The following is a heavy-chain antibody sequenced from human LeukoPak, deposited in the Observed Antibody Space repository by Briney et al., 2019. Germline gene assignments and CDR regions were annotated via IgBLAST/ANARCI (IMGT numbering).Heavy chain of an antibody. CDR2: IYYSGST. CDR3: ARGVRGVSPYYFDY. CDR1: GGSISSYY. D-gene: IGHD3-10*01. Sequence: SETLSLTCTVSGGSISSYYWSWIRQPPGKGLEWIGYIYYSGSTNYNPSLKSRVTISVDTSKNQFSLKLSSVTAADTAVYYCARGVRGVSPYYFDYWGQGTLVTVSS. J-gene: IGHJ4*02. V-gene: IGHV4-59*01.